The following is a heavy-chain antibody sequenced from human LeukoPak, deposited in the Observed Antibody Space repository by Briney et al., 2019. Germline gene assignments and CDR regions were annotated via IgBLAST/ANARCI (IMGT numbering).Heavy chain of an antibody. J-gene: IGHJ4*02. D-gene: IGHD3-16*02. CDR3: AKLLFGGVIVPIDY. CDR2: ITGSGGST. Sequence: GGSLRLSCAASGFTFSSYAMSWVRQAPGKGLEWVSAITGSGGSTYYAASVKGRFTISRDNSKNTLYLQMNSLRAEDTAIYYCAKLLFGGVIVPIDYWGQGTLVTVSS. V-gene: IGHV3-23*01. CDR1: GFTFSSYA.